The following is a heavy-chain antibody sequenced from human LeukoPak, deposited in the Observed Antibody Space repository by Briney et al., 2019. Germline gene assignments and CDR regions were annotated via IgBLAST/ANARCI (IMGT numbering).Heavy chain of an antibody. CDR2: INHSGST. Sequence: SETLSLTXAVYGGSFSGYYWSWIRQPPGKGLEWIGEINHSGSTNYNPSLKSRVTISVDTSKNQFSLKLSSVTAADTAVYYCARGQRRVRIAARGRYDYWGQGTLVTVSS. CDR1: GGSFSGYY. V-gene: IGHV4-34*01. J-gene: IGHJ4*02. D-gene: IGHD6-6*01. CDR3: ARGQRRVRIAARGRYDY.